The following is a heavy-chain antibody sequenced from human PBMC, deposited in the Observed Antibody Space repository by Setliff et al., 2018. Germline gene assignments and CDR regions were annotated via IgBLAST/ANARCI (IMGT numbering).Heavy chain of an antibody. CDR3: ARDKYPYGYFDWFDP. CDR2: IYTTGGF. V-gene: IGHV4-61*09. D-gene: IGHD5-18*01. CDR1: GGPIASGGYY. J-gene: IGHJ5*02. Sequence: SETLSLTCTLSGGPIASGGYYWIWIRQPAGKGLERIGHIYTTGGFNYNPSRESRVTISLDTSKNQFSLKLTSVTAADTAVYYCARDKYPYGYFDWFDPWGQGTLVTVSS.